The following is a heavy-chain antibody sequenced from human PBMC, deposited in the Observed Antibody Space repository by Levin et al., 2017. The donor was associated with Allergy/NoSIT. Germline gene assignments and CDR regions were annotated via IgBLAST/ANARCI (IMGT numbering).Heavy chain of an antibody. V-gene: IGHV3-23*01. CDR2: ISGSGGST. J-gene: IGHJ4*02. D-gene: IGHD3-22*01. CDR3: AKLSLTMIVVVM. CDR1: GFTFSSYA. Sequence: GESLKISCAASGFTFSSYAMSWVRQAPGKGLEWVSAISGSGGSTYYADSVKGRFTISRDNSKNTLYLQMNSLRAEDTAVYYCAKLSLTMIVVVMWGQGTLVTVSS.